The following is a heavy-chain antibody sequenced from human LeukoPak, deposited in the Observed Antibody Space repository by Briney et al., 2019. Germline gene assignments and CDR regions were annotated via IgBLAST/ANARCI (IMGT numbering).Heavy chain of an antibody. V-gene: IGHV3-74*01. J-gene: IGHJ4*02. CDR1: GFTSNAYW. Sequence: PGGSLRLSCGASGFTSNAYWMHWVRQAPGEGLVWVSRINTDGRTTSYADSVKGRFTISRDNAKNMLYLQMNSLRAEDTAMYYCARIEDRGAAFDSWGQGTLVTVSS. CDR2: INTDGRTT. D-gene: IGHD3-22*01. CDR3: ARIEDRGAAFDS.